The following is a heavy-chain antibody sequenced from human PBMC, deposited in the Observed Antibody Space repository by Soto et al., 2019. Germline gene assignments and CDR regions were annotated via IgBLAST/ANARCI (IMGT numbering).Heavy chain of an antibody. Sequence: QVQLQQSGPGLVKPSQTLSLTCAMYWDSVSRNRVVWPWIRQSPSRGLAWLGRTYYRSQWPYEYVVLVQSRVTHDRDTAKNQVSMQLDSVGPEDSDVYYCVRLVGNSWLDYWGQGTLVTVSS. V-gene: IGHV6-1*01. CDR3: VRLVGNSWLDY. J-gene: IGHJ4*02. CDR2: TYYRSQWPY. D-gene: IGHD4-4*01. CDR1: WDSVSRNRVV.